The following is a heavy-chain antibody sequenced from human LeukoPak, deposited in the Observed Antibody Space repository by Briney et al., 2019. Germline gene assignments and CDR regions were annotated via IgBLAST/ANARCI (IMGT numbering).Heavy chain of an antibody. CDR3: ATEWLVQT. CDR1: GFTVSTYS. Sequence: GGSLRLSCAASGFTVSTYSMNWVRQAPGKGLEWVSSISSSSSYIYYADSVKGRFTISRDNAKTSLYLQMNSLRAEDTAVYYCATEWLVQTWGQGTLVTVSS. V-gene: IGHV3-21*01. J-gene: IGHJ5*02. CDR2: ISSSSSYI. D-gene: IGHD6-19*01.